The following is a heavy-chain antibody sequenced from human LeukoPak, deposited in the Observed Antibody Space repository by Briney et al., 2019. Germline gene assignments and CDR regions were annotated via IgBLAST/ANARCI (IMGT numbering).Heavy chain of an antibody. CDR1: GGSFRGYY. J-gene: IGHJ4*02. CDR3: ARGWGIAVAATPTRLDY. Sequence: SETLSLTCAVYGGSFRGYYWSWIRQPPGKGLEWIGEINHSGSTNYNPSLKSRVTISVDTSKNQFSLKLSSVTAADTAVYYCARGWGIAVAATPTRLDYWGQGTLVTVSS. D-gene: IGHD6-19*01. V-gene: IGHV4-34*01. CDR2: INHSGST.